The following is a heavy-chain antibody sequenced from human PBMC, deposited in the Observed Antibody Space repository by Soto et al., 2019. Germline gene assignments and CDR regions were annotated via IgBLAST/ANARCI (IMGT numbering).Heavy chain of an antibody. J-gene: IGHJ5*02. CDR3: AREVTIFGVVVP. D-gene: IGHD3-3*01. CDR2: IYSGGST. Sequence: EVQLVESGGGLVQHGGSLRLSCAASGFTVSSNYMSWVRQAPGKGLEWVSVIYSGGSTYYADSVKGRFTISRDNSKNTLYLQMNSLRAEDTAVYYCAREVTIFGVVVPWGQGTLVTVSS. V-gene: IGHV3-66*01. CDR1: GFTVSSNY.